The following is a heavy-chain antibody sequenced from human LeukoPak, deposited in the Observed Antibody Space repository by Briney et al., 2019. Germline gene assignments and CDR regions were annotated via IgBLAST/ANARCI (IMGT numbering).Heavy chain of an antibody. CDR2: ISSSSSYI. V-gene: IGHV3-21*01. Sequence: SGGSLRLSCAASGFTFSSYSMNWVRQAPGKGLEWVSSISSSSSYIYYADSVKGRFTISRDNAKNSLYLQMTSLRAEDTAVYYCAREEIVVVPAVYYYYYGMDVWGQGTTVTVSS. D-gene: IGHD2-2*01. CDR3: AREEIVVVPAVYYYYYGMDV. J-gene: IGHJ6*02. CDR1: GFTFSSYS.